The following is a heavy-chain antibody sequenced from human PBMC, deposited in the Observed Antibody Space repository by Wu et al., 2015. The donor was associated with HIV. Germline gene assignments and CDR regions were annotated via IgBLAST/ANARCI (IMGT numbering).Heavy chain of an antibody. J-gene: IGHJ4*02. CDR2: IIPIFGTA. D-gene: IGHD1-1*01. CDR3: ASPHNWTSTTPYYFDY. CDR1: GGTFSSYA. V-gene: IGHV1-69*12. Sequence: QVQLVQSGAEVKKPGSSVKVSCKASGGTFSSYAISWVRQAPGQGLEWMGGIIPIFGTANYAQKFQGRVTITADESTSTAYMELSSLRSEDTAVYYCASPHNWTSTTPYYFDYWGQGTLVTVSS.